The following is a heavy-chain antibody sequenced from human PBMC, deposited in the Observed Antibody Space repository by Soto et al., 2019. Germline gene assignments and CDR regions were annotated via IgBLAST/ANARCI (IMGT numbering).Heavy chain of an antibody. CDR3: GRGAYGDPVDS. Sequence: GRSLRLSCTSPAVTLRNYWMHWARQAPGKGLLWVSRINPEETTISYADSVRGRFTISRDNARDTVFLQMNSLGVEATAVYYCGRGAYGDPVDSWGQGTLVTVSS. CDR1: AVTLRNYW. D-gene: IGHD4-17*01. V-gene: IGHV3-74*01. CDR2: INPEETTI. J-gene: IGHJ4*02.